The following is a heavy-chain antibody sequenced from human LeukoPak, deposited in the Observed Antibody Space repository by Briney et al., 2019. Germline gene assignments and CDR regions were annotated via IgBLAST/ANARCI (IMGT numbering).Heavy chain of an antibody. D-gene: IGHD5-18*01. CDR3: AKHLGYSYGYYDY. Sequence: GGSLRLSCAASGFTFSSYAMSWVRQAPGKGLEWVSAISGSGGSTYYADSVKGRFTIYRDNSKNTLYLQMNSLRAEDTAVYYCAKHLGYSYGYYDYWGQGTLVTVSS. CDR2: ISGSGGST. J-gene: IGHJ4*02. CDR1: GFTFSSYA. V-gene: IGHV3-23*01.